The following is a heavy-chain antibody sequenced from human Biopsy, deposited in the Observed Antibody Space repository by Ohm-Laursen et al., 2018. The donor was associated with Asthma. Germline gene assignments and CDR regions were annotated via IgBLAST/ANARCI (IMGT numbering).Heavy chain of an antibody. CDR3: ASDFPKDYVRYNFQF. CDR2: HDHEEGGT. CDR1: GYSLTDLS. Sequence: APVKVSCKISGYSLTDLSMHWVRQAPGQGLEWMGRHDHEEGGTVNARRFQGRVTMTEDTSTDTAYMELSSLSSDDTAVYYCASDFPKDYVRYNFQFWGQGTLVTVSS. J-gene: IGHJ4*02. V-gene: IGHV1-24*01. D-gene: IGHD4-17*01.